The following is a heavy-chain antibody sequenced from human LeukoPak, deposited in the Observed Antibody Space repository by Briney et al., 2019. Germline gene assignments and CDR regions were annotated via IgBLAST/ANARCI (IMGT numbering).Heavy chain of an antibody. J-gene: IGHJ4*02. CDR1: GFTFSYYT. D-gene: IGHD5-24*01. Sequence: GGSLRLSCATPGFTFSYYTMNWVRQAPGKGLGWVSSIGSRSSNIYYADSVKGRFTISRDNAKNSLYLQMNSLRAEDTAVYYCTRSPDGYNPKYFDCWGQGTLVTVSS. V-gene: IGHV3-21*01. CDR2: IGSRSSNI. CDR3: TRSPDGYNPKYFDC.